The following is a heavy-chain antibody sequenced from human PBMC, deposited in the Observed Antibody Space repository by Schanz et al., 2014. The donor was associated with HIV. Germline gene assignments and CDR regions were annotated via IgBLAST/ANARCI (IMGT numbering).Heavy chain of an antibody. CDR2: ITPVFGTA. J-gene: IGHJ4*02. Sequence: QVQLVQSGPEVKKPGASVRVSCETSGYTFSDYDINWVRQAPGQGLEWMGGITPVFGTANYAQKFQGRVTINADQSTTTVYMYLSSLRSDDTAVYYCARSRYGDHPYYFDLWGQGTPVAVS. V-gene: IGHV1-69*01. D-gene: IGHD2-21*02. CDR1: GYTFSDYD. CDR3: ARSRYGDHPYYFDL.